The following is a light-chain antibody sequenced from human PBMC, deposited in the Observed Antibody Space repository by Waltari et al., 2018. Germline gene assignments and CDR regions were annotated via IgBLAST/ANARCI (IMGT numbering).Light chain of an antibody. CDR2: DTS. V-gene: IGKV3-20*01. Sequence: EIVLTQSPGTLSLSPGERATLSCRASQTPNFLAWYQQKPGHAPRLLIYDTSTRAIGIADRFSGSGSGTDFTLTISRLEPEDFAVYYCQQYGPSPLYTFGRGTKVEI. CDR3: QQYGPSPLYT. J-gene: IGKJ2*01. CDR1: QTPNF.